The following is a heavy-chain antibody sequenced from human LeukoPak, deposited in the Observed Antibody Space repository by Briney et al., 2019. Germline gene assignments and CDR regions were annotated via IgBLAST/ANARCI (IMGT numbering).Heavy chain of an antibody. V-gene: IGHV3-23*01. D-gene: IGHD2-15*01. Sequence: GGSLRLSCAASGFTFSAYAMTWVRQAPGKGLEWVSVISGSGGTTYYADSVKGRFTLSRDNSKNTLYLQMNSLRAEDTAVYYCAKSIGGVVVVAADYWGQGTLVTVSS. CDR2: ISGSGGTT. CDR3: AKSIGGVVVVAADY. J-gene: IGHJ4*02. CDR1: GFTFSAYA.